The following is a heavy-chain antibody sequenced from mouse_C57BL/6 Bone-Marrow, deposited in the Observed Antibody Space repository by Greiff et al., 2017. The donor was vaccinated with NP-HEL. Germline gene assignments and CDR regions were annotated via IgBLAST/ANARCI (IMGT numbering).Heavy chain of an antibody. CDR3: ARKAYYGRSYEFAY. CDR2: IDPSDSYT. Sequence: QVQLQQPGAELVKPGASVKLSCKASGYTFTTYWMQWVKQRPGQGLEWIGEIDPSDSYTNYNHKFKGKATLTVDTSSSTANMQLSSLTSEDSAVYYCARKAYYGRSYEFAYWGQGTLVTGSA. CDR1: GYTFTTYW. V-gene: IGHV1-50*01. J-gene: IGHJ3*01. D-gene: IGHD1-1*01.